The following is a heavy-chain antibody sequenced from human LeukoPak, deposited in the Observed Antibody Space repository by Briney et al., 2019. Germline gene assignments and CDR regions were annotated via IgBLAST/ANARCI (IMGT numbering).Heavy chain of an antibody. V-gene: IGHV4-59*01. CDR3: ARGYGYCSSTSCLYYYYGMDV. CDR2: IYYSGST. Sequence: SSETLSLTCTVSGGSISSYYWSWIRQPPGKGLEWIGYIYYSGSTNYNPSLKSRVTISVDTSKNQYSLKLSSVTAADTAVNYCARGYGYCSSTSCLYYYYGMDVWGQGTTVTVSS. D-gene: IGHD2-2*03. J-gene: IGHJ6*02. CDR1: GGSISSYY.